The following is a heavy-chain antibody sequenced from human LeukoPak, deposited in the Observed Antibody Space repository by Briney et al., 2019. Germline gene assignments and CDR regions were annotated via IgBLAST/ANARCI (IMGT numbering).Heavy chain of an antibody. CDR1: GGTFTSYA. V-gene: IGHV1-69*05. J-gene: IGHJ5*02. D-gene: IGHD2-15*01. CDR2: IIPIFGTA. Sequence: SVKVSCKASGGTFTSYAISWMRQAPGQGLEWMGGIIPIFGTANYAQKFQGRVTTTTDESTSTAYMELSSLRSEDTAVYYCARDSVLCSGGSCYSGWFDPWGQGTLVTVSS. CDR3: ARDSVLCSGGSCYSGWFDP.